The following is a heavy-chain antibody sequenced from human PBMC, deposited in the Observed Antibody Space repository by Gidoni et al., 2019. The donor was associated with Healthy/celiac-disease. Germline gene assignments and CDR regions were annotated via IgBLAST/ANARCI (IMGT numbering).Heavy chain of an antibody. D-gene: IGHD2-21*02. CDR3: ARANVVVTADFDY. V-gene: IGHV1-2*02. CDR1: GDNFTGSD. J-gene: IGHJ4*02. CDR2: INPNSGGT. Sequence: QVQLVQSGAEVQKPGASVKVSCKASGDNFTGSDMHWVRQAPGQGLEWMGWINPNSGGTNDAQKCQGRVTMTRDTSISTAYMELSRLRADDTAVYYCARANVVVTADFDYWGQGTLVTVSS.